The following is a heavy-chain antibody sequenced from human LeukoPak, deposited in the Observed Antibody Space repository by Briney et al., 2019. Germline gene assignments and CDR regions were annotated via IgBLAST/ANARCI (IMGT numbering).Heavy chain of an antibody. CDR2: LHYSGST. CDR3: ARHEYSGSYYGLSWFDP. J-gene: IGHJ5*02. D-gene: IGHD1-26*01. CDR1: GGSSSSRGYY. V-gene: IGHV4-39*01. Sequence: LAKPPETLSLTCTVSGGSSSSRGYYWGWIRQPPAKWLEWNASLHYSGSTYYKPALKNRVTISVGTSKNQLSLKLSSLTAADTAVYYCARHEYSGSYYGLSWFDPWGQGTLVTVSS.